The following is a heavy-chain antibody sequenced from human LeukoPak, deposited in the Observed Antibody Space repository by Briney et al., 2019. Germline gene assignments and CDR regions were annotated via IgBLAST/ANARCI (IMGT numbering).Heavy chain of an antibody. V-gene: IGHV3-74*01. Sequence: GRSLRLSCAASGFTFSSYWMHWVRQAPGKGLVWVSRINSDGSSTSYADSVKGRFTISRDNAKNTLYLQMNSLRAEDTAVYYCAKEPYDYVWGSYRLPGFDYWGRGTLVTVSS. D-gene: IGHD3-16*02. CDR3: AKEPYDYVWGSYRLPGFDY. J-gene: IGHJ4*02. CDR1: GFTFSSYW. CDR2: INSDGSST.